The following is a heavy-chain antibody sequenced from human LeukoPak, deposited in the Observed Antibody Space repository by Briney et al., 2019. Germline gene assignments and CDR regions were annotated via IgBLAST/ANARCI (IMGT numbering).Heavy chain of an antibody. CDR3: ARVGRYSSSWYDY. D-gene: IGHD6-13*01. Sequence: SETLSLTCTVSGGSISSYYWSWIRQPPGKGLVWIGYIYYSGSTNYNPSLKSRVTLSVDTSKNQFSLKLSSVTAADTAVYYCARVGRYSSSWYDYWGQGTLVTVSS. V-gene: IGHV4-59*01. CDR2: IYYSGST. CDR1: GGSISSYY. J-gene: IGHJ4*02.